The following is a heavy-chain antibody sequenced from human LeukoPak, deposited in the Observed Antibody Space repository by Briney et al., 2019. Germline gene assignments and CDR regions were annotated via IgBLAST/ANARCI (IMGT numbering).Heavy chain of an antibody. Sequence: PGGSLRLSCVASGFTFSSYAINWVRQAPGKGLEWVSSISSGSSYICYADSLKGRFTISRDNAKNSLYLQMNSLRAEDTAVYYCARVDWDYYGMDVWGQGTTVTVSS. CDR1: GFTFSSYA. V-gene: IGHV3-21*01. CDR2: ISSGSSYI. D-gene: IGHD3-9*01. CDR3: ARVDWDYYGMDV. J-gene: IGHJ6*02.